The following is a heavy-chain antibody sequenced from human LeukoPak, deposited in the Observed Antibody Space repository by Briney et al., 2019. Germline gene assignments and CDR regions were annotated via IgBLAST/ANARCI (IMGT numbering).Heavy chain of an antibody. Sequence: PSETLSLTCSVSGYSISSGNYWGWIRLPPGKGLQWIGSIYHSGSTYYNPSLKSRVTISVDTSKNQFSLKLSSVTAADTAAYYCAKGYCRGNSCYDDRGAFDYWGQGTLVTVSS. V-gene: IGHV4-38-2*02. CDR1: GYSISSGNY. J-gene: IGHJ4*02. CDR2: IYHSGST. CDR3: AKGYCRGNSCYDDRGAFDY. D-gene: IGHD2-2*01.